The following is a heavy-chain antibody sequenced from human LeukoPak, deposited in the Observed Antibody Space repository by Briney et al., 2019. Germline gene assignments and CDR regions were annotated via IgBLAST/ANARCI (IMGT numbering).Heavy chain of an antibody. CDR2: ISPIFGTA. D-gene: IGHD6-19*01. CDR1: GGTFSSYA. J-gene: IGHJ2*01. V-gene: IGHV1-69*13. CDR3: ARGSPHWGPVAPREEYFDL. Sequence: SVKLSCTASGGTFSSYAISWVRQAPGQGLEWMGGISPIFGTANYAQKFQGRVTITADESTSTAYMELSSLRSEDTAVYYCARGSPHWGPVAPREEYFDLWGRGTLVTVSS.